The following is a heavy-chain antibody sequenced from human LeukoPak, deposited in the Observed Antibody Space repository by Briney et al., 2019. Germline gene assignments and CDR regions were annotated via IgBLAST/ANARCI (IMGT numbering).Heavy chain of an antibody. V-gene: IGHV3-23*01. D-gene: IGHD3-22*01. CDR2: ISDSGGST. Sequence: GGSLRLSCAASGFTFSSYAMSWVRQAPGKGLEWVSAISDSGGSTYYADSVKGRFTISRDNSKNTLYLQMNSLRAEDTAVYYCAKQSGYSEYFQHWGQGTLVTVSS. CDR3: AKQSGYSEYFQH. CDR1: GFTFSSYA. J-gene: IGHJ1*01.